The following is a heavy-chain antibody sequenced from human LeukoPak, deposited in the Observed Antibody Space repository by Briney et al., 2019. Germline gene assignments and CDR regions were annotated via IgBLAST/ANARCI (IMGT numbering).Heavy chain of an antibody. CDR2: IYYSGST. CDR1: GGSISSYY. Sequence: SETLSLTCTVSGGSISSYYWSWIRQPPGKGLEWIGSIYYSGSTYYNPSLKSRVTISVDTSKNQFSLKLSSVTAADTAVYYCAREAYYFDYWGQGTLVTVSS. V-gene: IGHV4-39*07. CDR3: AREAYYFDY. J-gene: IGHJ4*02.